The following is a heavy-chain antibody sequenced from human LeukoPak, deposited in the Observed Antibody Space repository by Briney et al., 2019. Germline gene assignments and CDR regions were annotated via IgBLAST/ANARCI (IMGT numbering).Heavy chain of an antibody. J-gene: IGHJ6*02. CDR3: AKSPRSYYLAYYYYGMDV. CDR2: ISSSSSYI. Sequence: GGSLRLSCAASGFTFRSYNMNGVRQAPGKGLEWVSSISSSSSYIYYADSGKGRFTISRDNAKNSLYLQMNSLRAEDTAVYYCAKSPRSYYLAYYYYGMDVWGQGTTVTVSS. V-gene: IGHV3-21*01. D-gene: IGHD3-10*01. CDR1: GFTFRSYN.